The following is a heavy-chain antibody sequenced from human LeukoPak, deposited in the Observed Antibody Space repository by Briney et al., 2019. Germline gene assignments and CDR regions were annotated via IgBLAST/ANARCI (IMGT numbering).Heavy chain of an antibody. J-gene: IGHJ4*02. D-gene: IGHD6-13*01. CDR3: ARESRIAAAAFDY. V-gene: IGHV3-30-3*01. CDR1: GFTFSSFA. Sequence: GGSLRLSCAASGFTFSSFAMHWVRQAPGKGLEWVAVISYDGSNKYYADSVKGRFTISRDNSKNTLYLQMNSLRAEDTAVYYCARESRIAAAAFDYWGQGTLVTVSS. CDR2: ISYDGSNK.